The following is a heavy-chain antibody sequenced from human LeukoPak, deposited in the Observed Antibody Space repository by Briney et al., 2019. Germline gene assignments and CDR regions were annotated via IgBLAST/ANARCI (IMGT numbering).Heavy chain of an antibody. CDR3: AKDLAVGARGDAFDI. J-gene: IGHJ3*02. D-gene: IGHD1-26*01. CDR1: GFTFDDYA. V-gene: IGHV3-9*01. Sequence: GGSLRLSCAASGFTFDDYAMHWVRQAPGKGLEWVSGISWNSGSVGYADSVKGRFTISRDNAKNSLYLQMNSLRAEDTALYYCAKDLAVGARGDAFDIWGQGTMVTVSS. CDR2: ISWNSGSV.